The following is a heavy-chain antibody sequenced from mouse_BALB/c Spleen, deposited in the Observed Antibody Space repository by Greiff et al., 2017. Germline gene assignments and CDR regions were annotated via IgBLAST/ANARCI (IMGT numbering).Heavy chain of an antibody. CDR3: AKLIYYDYDVEFAY. D-gene: IGHD2-4*01. J-gene: IGHJ3*01. Sequence: VQLQESGPGLVQPSQSLSITCTVSGFSLTDYGVSWIRQPPGKGLEWLGVIWGGGSTYYNSALKSRLSISKDNSKSQVFLKMNSLQTDDTAMYYCAKLIYYDYDVEFAYWGQGTLVTVSA. CDR2: IWGGGST. CDR1: GFSLTDYG. V-gene: IGHV2-6-5*01.